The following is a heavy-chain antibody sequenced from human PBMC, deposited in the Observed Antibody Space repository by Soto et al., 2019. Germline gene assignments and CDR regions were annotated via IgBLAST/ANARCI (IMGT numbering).Heavy chain of an antibody. CDR2: IYSGGST. CDR3: VRTHYYGSGSYYFDQ. J-gene: IGHJ4*02. Sequence: PGGSLRLSCSASGFIVSSNHMSWVRQAPGKGLEWVSVIYSGGSTNYADSVKGRFTVSRDNSKNTLNLQMNSLRAEDTAVYYCVRTHYYGSGSYYFDQWGQGTLVTVSS. CDR1: GFIVSSNH. V-gene: IGHV3-66*01. D-gene: IGHD3-10*01.